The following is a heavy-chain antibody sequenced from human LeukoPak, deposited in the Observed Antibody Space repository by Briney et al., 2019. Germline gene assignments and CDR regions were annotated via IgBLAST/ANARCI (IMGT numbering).Heavy chain of an antibody. V-gene: IGHV1-2*02. D-gene: IGHD1-1*01. J-gene: IGHJ3*02. Sequence: GASVKVSCKASGYTFSDYYMHWVRQAPGQGLEWMGWINPNSGGTNYAQKFQGTVSLTRDTSINTAYMELSRLRSDDTAVYYCARHRGTSDAFDIWGQGTMVTVSS. CDR3: ARHRGTSDAFDI. CDR1: GYTFSDYY. CDR2: INPNSGGT.